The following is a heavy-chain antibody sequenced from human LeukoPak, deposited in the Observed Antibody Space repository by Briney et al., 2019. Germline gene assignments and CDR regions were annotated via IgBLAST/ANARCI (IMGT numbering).Heavy chain of an antibody. D-gene: IGHD3-3*01. Sequence: GASAKVSCKTSGYTFTSSVISWVRQAPGQGLEWMGWISCYSGNTKYAQKLQGRVTMTTDTSTSTVYMELRSLGSDDTAVYYCAREPSSGYADYWGQGTLVTVSS. V-gene: IGHV1-18*01. J-gene: IGHJ4*02. CDR1: GYTFTSSV. CDR2: ISCYSGNT. CDR3: AREPSSGYADY.